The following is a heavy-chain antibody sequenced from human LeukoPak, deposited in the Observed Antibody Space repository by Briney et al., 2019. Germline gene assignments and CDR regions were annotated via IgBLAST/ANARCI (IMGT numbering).Heavy chain of an antibody. CDR1: GYSISSGYY. V-gene: IGHV4-61*05. CDR2: IYYSGST. J-gene: IGHJ6*04. CDR3: ARLGQWASGL. Sequence: PSETLSLTCTVSGYSISSGYYWGWIRQPPGKGLEWIGYIYYSGSTNYNPSLKSRVTISVDTSKNQFSLKLSSVTAADTAVYYCARLGQWASGLWGKGATVTVSS. D-gene: IGHD6-19*01.